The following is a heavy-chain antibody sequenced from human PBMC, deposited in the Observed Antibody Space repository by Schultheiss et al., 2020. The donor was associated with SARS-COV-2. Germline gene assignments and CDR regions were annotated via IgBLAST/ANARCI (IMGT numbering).Heavy chain of an antibody. CDR1: GGSIRSGGYY. CDR3: ARYSSSFPGHNWFDP. D-gene: IGHD6-6*01. J-gene: IGHJ5*02. CDR2: IYYSGST. Sequence: SETLSLTCTVSGGSIRSGGYYWSWIRQHPGKGLEWIGYIYYSGSTYYNPSLKSRVTISVDTSKNQFSLKLSSVTAADTAVYYCARYSSSFPGHNWFDPWGQGTLVTVSS. V-gene: IGHV4-31*03.